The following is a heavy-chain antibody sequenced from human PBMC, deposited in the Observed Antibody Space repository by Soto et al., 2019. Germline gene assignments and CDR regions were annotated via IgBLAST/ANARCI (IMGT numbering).Heavy chain of an antibody. CDR2: IYYSGIT. CDR3: ARSIYYDSTFDY. CDR1: GGSISSYY. D-gene: IGHD3-22*01. J-gene: IGHJ4*02. Sequence: PSETLSLTCTVSGGSISSYYWSWIRQPPGKGLEWIGYIYYSGITNYNPSLKSRVTISVDTSKNQFSLKLSSVTAADTAVYYCARSIYYDSTFDYWGQGTLVTVS. V-gene: IGHV4-59*01.